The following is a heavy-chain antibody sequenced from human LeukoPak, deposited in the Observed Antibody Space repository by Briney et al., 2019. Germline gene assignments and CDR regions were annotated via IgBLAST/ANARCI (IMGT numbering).Heavy chain of an antibody. V-gene: IGHV3-48*03. CDR3: ATVGHPFDY. J-gene: IGHJ4*02. Sequence: GSLRLSCAASVFTFRDFEAKWLRHAGGGGVGGGRYISSDGGIELCADSVGPRFTISRHNAKHSLYRQMNSPTAGDTAVYYCATVGHPFDYWGEGRLVTVSS. CDR2: ISSDGGIE. CDR1: VFTFRDFE.